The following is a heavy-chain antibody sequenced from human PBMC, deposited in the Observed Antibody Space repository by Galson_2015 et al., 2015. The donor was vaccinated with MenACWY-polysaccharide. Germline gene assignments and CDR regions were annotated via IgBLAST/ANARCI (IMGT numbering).Heavy chain of an antibody. CDR2: IYSGGST. CDR1: GFTVSSNY. CDR3: ARDPAQVVVAGPSYFDL. V-gene: IGHV3-66*01. J-gene: IGHJ2*01. D-gene: IGHD2-15*01. Sequence: SLRLSCAASGFTVSSNYMSWVRQAPGKGLEWVSVIYSGGSTYYADSVKGRSTISRDNSKNTLYLQMNSLRAEDTAVYYCARDPAQVVVAGPSYFDLWGRGTLVTVSS.